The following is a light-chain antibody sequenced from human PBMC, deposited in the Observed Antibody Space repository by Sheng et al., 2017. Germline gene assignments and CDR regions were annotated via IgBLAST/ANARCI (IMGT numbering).Light chain of an antibody. CDR1: QSISGW. J-gene: IGKJ1*01. CDR3: QEYASYSWT. V-gene: IGKV1-5*03. Sequence: DIQMTQSPSTLSASVGDRVTITCRASQSISGWLAWYQQKPGKAPKLLIYKASSLESGVPSKFSGSGSGTDFTLTISSLQPDDVATYYCQEYASYSWTFGQGDQGGN. CDR2: KAS.